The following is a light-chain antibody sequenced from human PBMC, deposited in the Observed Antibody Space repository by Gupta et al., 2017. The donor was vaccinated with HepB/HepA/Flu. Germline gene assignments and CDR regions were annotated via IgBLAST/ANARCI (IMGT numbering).Light chain of an antibody. CDR2: RND. CDR1: SSNVGRSF. J-gene: IGLJ2*01. Sequence: QSMLTQPPSASGTPGQRVTISCSGSSSNVGRSFVYWYQQFPGAAPKLLIYRNDQRPSGVPDRFSGSKSGSSASLAISGLRAEDEANYYCAAWDNSLRHVGFGGGTKLTVL. CDR3: AAWDNSLRHVG. V-gene: IGLV1-47*01.